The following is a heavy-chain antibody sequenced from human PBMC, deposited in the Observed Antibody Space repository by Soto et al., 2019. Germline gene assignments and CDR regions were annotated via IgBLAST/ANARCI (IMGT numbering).Heavy chain of an antibody. D-gene: IGHD1-1*01. J-gene: IGHJ4*02. Sequence: GGSLKLSCAASGFTFSSYTMHWVRQAPGEGLEWVAVISYDGNNKFYADSVKGRFTISRDSSSQTLYLQMNSLRPDDTAMYYCARDGVSSTDYTWNYGTYFDYWGPGALVTVSS. CDR2: ISYDGNNK. CDR1: GFTFSSYT. CDR3: ARDGVSSTDYTWNYGTYFDY. V-gene: IGHV3-30*03.